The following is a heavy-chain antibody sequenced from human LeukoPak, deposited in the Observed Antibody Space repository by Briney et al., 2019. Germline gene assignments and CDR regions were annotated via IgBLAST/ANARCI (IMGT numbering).Heavy chain of an antibody. CDR1: GYTFTSYY. CDR3: ARDPGVEMATKQPFGVYYYYMDA. D-gene: IGHD5-24*01. Sequence: ASVKVSCKASGYTFTSYYMHWVRQAPGQGLEWMGIINPSGGSTSYAQKFQGRVTMTRDMSTSTVYMELSSLRSEDTAVYYCARDPGVEMATKQPFGVYYYYMDAWGKGTTVTVSS. J-gene: IGHJ6*03. CDR2: INPSGGST. V-gene: IGHV1-46*01.